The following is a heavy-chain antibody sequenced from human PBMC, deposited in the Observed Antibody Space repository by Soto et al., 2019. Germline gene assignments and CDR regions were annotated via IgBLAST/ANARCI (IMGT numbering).Heavy chain of an antibody. V-gene: IGHV4-59*01. Sequence: SETLSLTCSVSGTSIRGYYWTWIRQPPGKGLEWIGYIYYSGSTNYNPSLKSRVTISVDTSKNQFSLKLSSVTAADTAVYYCARGGPYYYDSSGWSYYYYYGMDVWGQGTTVTVSS. CDR2: IYYSGST. D-gene: IGHD3-22*01. CDR3: ARGGPYYYDSSGWSYYYYYGMDV. J-gene: IGHJ6*02. CDR1: GTSIRGYY.